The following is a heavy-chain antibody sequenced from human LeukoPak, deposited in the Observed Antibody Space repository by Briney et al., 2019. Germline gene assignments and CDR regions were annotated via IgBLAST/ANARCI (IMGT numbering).Heavy chain of an antibody. CDR1: GGSISSSSYY. Sequence: SETLSLTCTVSGGSISSSSYYWGWIRQPPGKGLEWIGSIYYSGSTYYNPSLKSRVTLSLDASNKRFSLKLNSVTAADTAVYYCARALGTGLVDYWGQGTLVTVSS. D-gene: IGHD2-8*02. CDR3: ARALGTGLVDY. J-gene: IGHJ4*02. CDR2: IYYSGST. V-gene: IGHV4-39*07.